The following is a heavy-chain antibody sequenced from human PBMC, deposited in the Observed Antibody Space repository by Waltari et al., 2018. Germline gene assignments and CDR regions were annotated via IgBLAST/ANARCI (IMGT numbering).Heavy chain of an antibody. CDR2: SSGSGGST. V-gene: IGHV3-23*01. CDR3: AKARGAGSHSAYYFDS. D-gene: IGHD3-10*01. CDR1: GFSFSTYA. Sequence: EVQLLESGGGLVQPGGSLRLSCAASGFSFSTYAMSWVRQAPGQGLEWVSLSSGSGGSTDYAKAGKGRFTIFKDHSKSTLHLEMNSLRAEDTAVYYCAKARGAGSHSAYYFDSWGQGTLVTVSS. J-gene: IGHJ4*02.